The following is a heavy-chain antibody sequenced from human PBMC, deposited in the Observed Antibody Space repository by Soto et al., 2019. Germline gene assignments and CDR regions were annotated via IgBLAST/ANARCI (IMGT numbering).Heavy chain of an antibody. J-gene: IGHJ6*02. CDR2: IIPILGIA. CDR3: ARSTGGSGSYYSGAFYYYYYGMDV. D-gene: IGHD3-10*01. CDR1: GGTFSSYA. Sequence: ASVKVSCKASGGTFSSYAISWVRQAPGQGLEWMGRIIPILGIANYAQKFQGRVTITADKSTSTAYMELSSLRSEDTAVYYCARSTGGSGSYYSGAFYYYYYGMDVWGQGTTVTVSS. V-gene: IGHV1-69*04.